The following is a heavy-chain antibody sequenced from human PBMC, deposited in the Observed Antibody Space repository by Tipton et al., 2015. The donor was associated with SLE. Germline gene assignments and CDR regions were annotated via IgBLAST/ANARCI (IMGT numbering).Heavy chain of an antibody. CDR3: ARARDYDSSGYYRQGMDV. CDR1: GFTFSTYD. CDR2: IGSAGDI. Sequence: SLRLSCAASGFTFSTYDMHWVRQATGKGLEWVSAIGSAGDIYYPGSVKGRFTISRENAKNSLYLQMNSLRAGDTAVYYCARARDYDSSGYYRQGMDVWGQGTTVTVSS. D-gene: IGHD3-22*01. J-gene: IGHJ6*02. V-gene: IGHV3-13*04.